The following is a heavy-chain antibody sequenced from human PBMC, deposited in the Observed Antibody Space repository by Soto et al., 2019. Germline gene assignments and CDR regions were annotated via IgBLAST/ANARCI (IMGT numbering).Heavy chain of an antibody. CDR1: GESRSCYY. CDR2: INHSGST. CDR3: ARILYLKGLLWFGDHYGMDV. D-gene: IGHD3-10*01. Sequence: SATLALSCAVYGESRSCYYWCCIRQPPRKGLEWIGEINHSGSTNYNPSLKSRVTISVDTSKNQFSLKLSSVTAADTAVYYCARILYLKGLLWFGDHYGMDVWGQGTTVT. J-gene: IGHJ6*02. V-gene: IGHV4-34*01.